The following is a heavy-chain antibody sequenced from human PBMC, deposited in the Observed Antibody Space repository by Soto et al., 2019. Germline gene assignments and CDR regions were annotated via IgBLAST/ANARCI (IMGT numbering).Heavy chain of an antibody. CDR3: AKDRNYPRDQFHY. Sequence: GGSLRLSCAASGFTFSTYALSWVRQAPGKGLEWVSAISANGQGIYYADSVRGRFTISRDNSKNTIFLHMDSLRAEDTAVYYCAKDRNYPRDQFHYWGQGTLVTISS. CDR2: ISANGQGI. D-gene: IGHD1-7*01. J-gene: IGHJ4*02. V-gene: IGHV3-23*01. CDR1: GFTFSTYA.